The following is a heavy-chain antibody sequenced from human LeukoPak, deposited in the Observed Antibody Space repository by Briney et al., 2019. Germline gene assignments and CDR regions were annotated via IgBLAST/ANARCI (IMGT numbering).Heavy chain of an antibody. CDR3: ARGPWIISSPYETFDY. Sequence: SETLSLTCAVYGGSFSGYYWSWIRQPPGKGLEWIGEINHSGSTNYNPSLKSRVTISVDTSKNQFSLKLSSVTAADTAVYYCARGPWIISSPYETFDYWGQGTLVTVSS. D-gene: IGHD5-12*01. CDR2: INHSGST. CDR1: GGSFSGYY. V-gene: IGHV4-34*01. J-gene: IGHJ4*02.